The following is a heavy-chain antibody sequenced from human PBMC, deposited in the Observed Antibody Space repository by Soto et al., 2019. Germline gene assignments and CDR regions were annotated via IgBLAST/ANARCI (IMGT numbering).Heavy chain of an antibody. Sequence: PSETLSLTCTVSGGSISISSYYWCWIRHPPGKGLEWIGSIYYSGSTYYNPSLKSRVTISVDTSKNQFSLELSSVTAADTAVYYCARHLTYCISTSCLNWFDPWGQGTLVTVSS. CDR1: GGSISISSYY. CDR3: ARHLTYCISTSCLNWFDP. J-gene: IGHJ5*02. CDR2: IYYSGST. V-gene: IGHV4-39*01. D-gene: IGHD2-2*01.